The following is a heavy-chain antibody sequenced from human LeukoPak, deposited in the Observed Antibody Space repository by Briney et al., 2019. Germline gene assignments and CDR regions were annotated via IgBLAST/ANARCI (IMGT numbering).Heavy chain of an antibody. V-gene: IGHV3-33*01. J-gene: IGHJ6*02. CDR3: ARDRDSVGDAYYYYGMDV. CDR1: GFTFSSYG. Sequence: GGSLRLSCAASGFTFSSYGMHWVRQAPGKGLEWVAVMWYDGSNKYYADSVKGRFTISRDNSKNTLYLQMNSLRAEDTAVYYCARDRDSVGDAYYYYGMDVWGQGTTVTVSS. CDR2: MWYDGSNK. D-gene: IGHD1-26*01.